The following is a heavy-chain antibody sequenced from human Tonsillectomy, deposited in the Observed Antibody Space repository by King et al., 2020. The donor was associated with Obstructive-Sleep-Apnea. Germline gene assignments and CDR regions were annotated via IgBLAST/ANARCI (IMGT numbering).Heavy chain of an antibody. CDR2: IRSKDNNYAT. CDR1: GFIISGSA. Sequence: VQLVESGGGLVQPGGSLKLSCAASGFIISGSAMHWVRQASGKGLDWIGRIRSKDNNYATAYAASVKGRFTVSRDDSKNTAYLQMNSLKTEDTAVYYCTRPGGDASYYYGMDVWGQGATVTVSS. D-gene: IGHD2-21*02. V-gene: IGHV3-73*02. CDR3: TRPGGDASYYYGMDV. J-gene: IGHJ6*02.